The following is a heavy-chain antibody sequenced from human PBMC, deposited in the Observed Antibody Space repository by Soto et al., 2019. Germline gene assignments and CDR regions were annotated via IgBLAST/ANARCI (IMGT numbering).Heavy chain of an antibody. CDR2: IKQDGSEK. CDR1: GFTFSSYR. J-gene: IGHJ4*02. Sequence: GGSLRLSCAVSGFTFSSYRMSWVRQAPGKGLEWVANIKQDGSEKHYVDSVKGRFTISRDNAKNSLYLQMNSLRAEDTAVYYCAKGDTYGLDYFDFWGQGTLVTVSS. CDR3: AKGDTYGLDYFDF. D-gene: IGHD5-18*01. V-gene: IGHV3-7*01.